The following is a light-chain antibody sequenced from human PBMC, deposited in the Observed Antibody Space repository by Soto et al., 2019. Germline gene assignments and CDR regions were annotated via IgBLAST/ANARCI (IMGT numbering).Light chain of an antibody. V-gene: IGKV2-28*01. J-gene: IGKJ1*01. CDR2: ATS. Sequence: DIVMTQSPLSLPVTPGEPASISCRSSQSLLHTNGHTYLDWYLQKPGQSPQLLIYATSNRASGVRDRFSGSGSGTDFTLKISRVEAEDVGVYYCMQTIESPRTFGQGTKVEIK. CDR1: QSLLHTNGHTY. CDR3: MQTIESPRT.